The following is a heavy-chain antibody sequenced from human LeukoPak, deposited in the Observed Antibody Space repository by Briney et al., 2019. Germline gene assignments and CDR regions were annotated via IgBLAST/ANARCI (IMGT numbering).Heavy chain of an antibody. CDR3: GRGKNDIRNYYYYDY. CDR1: GFSVSSTF. CDR2: IYSGSRT. J-gene: IGHJ4*02. D-gene: IGHD3-22*01. Sequence: TGGSLRLSCAASGFSVSSTFMTWVRQAPGKGLECVSGIYSGSRTYYADSVMGRFTISRDNSKNTLYLQMSSLRAEDTAVYYCGRGKNDIRNYYYYDYGGQGTLVTVSS. V-gene: IGHV3-53*01.